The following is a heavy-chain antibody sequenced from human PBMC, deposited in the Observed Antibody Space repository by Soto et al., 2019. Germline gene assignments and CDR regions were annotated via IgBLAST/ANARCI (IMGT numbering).Heavy chain of an antibody. CDR2: ISANSGNT. Sequence: QVQLVQSGDEVKKPGASVKVSCKASGYTFTSNGISWMRQAPGQGLEWMGWISANSGNTNYAQNLQGRVIMTTETSTTTAYMELRSLRSDDTAVYYCARDWNHGLDNWGQGTLVTVSS. CDR1: GYTFTSNG. D-gene: IGHD1-1*01. CDR3: ARDWNHGLDN. J-gene: IGHJ4*02. V-gene: IGHV1-18*01.